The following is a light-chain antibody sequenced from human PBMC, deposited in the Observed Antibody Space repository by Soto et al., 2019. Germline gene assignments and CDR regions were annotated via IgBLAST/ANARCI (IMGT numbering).Light chain of an antibody. CDR3: QQRNNPVT. J-gene: IGKJ4*01. V-gene: IGKV3D-20*02. CDR2: DAS. Sequence: EFVLTQSPGTLSLSPGERATLSCRASQTVRNNYLAWYQQKPGQAPRLLIYDASSRATGIPDRFSGGGSGTDFTLTISRLEPEDFAVYYCQQRNNPVTFGGGTKVDIK. CDR1: QTVRNNY.